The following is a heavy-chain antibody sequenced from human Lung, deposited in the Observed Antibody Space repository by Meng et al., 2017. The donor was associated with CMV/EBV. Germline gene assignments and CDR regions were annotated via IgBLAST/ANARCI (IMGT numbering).Heavy chain of an antibody. CDR1: GYTFIAYY. CDR2: INPDGGTT. V-gene: IGHV1-46*01. J-gene: IGHJ3*01. D-gene: IGHD3-22*01. Sequence: SVXVSXXASGYTFIAYYIHWVRQAPGQGLEWMGRINPDGGTTTYSQKFQGGVTLTSDTSTNTVYMELSRLRYEDTAVYYCARDLVGYDAFDVWGQGTMVTVSS. CDR3: ARDLVGYDAFDV.